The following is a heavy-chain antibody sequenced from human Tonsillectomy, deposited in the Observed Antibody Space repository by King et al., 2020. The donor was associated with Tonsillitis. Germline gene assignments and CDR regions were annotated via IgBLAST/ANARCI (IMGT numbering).Heavy chain of an antibody. V-gene: IGHV3-7*01. CDR3: ARGQLWLGCDFDH. D-gene: IGHD3-10*01. CDR1: GFTFSSYW. Sequence: VQLVESGGGLVQPGGSLRLSCAASGFTFSSYWMSWVRQAPGKGLEWVANIKQDGSEKHYMDSVKDRFTISRDSATRSLYLQMNSLRAEDTAVYYCARGQLWLGCDFDHWGQGTLVTVSS. CDR2: IKQDGSEK. J-gene: IGHJ4*02.